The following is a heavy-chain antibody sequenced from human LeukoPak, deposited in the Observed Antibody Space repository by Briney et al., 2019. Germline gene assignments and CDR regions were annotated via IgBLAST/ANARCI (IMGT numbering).Heavy chain of an antibody. V-gene: IGHV4-39*01. Sequence: PSETLSLACTVSGGSISSSSYYWGWVRQPPGKGLEWIVSIYYSGSTYYNPSLKSRVTISVDTSKKQFSLKLSSVTAADTAVYYCARHGRHCYDISGYYPIDYWGQGTLVTVSS. CDR2: IYYSGST. D-gene: IGHD3-22*01. CDR1: GGSISSSSYY. J-gene: IGHJ4*02. CDR3: ARHGRHCYDISGYYPIDY.